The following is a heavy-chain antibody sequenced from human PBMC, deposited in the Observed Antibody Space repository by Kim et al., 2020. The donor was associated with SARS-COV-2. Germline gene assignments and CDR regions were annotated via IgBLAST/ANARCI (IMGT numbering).Heavy chain of an antibody. Sequence: NATTIIYEASVKGRFTISRDNAKNSLYLQLNSLRAEDTAVYYCARDFRLGYWGQGTLVSVSS. D-gene: IGHD3-16*01. V-gene: IGHV3-48*01. CDR3: ARDFRLGY. J-gene: IGHJ4*02. CDR2: NATTI.